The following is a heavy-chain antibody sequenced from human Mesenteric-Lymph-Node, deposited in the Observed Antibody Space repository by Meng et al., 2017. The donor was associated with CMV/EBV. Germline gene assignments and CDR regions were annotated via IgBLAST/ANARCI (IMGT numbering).Heavy chain of an antibody. D-gene: IGHD3-3*01. CDR2: MYYRGST. Sequence: SETLSLTCTVSGGSISSSSYYWSWIRPSPGKGPEWIASMYYRGSTFYNPSLKGRVTISVDTSKNQFSLKLSFVTAADTAVYYCARHEGLYGFWSGYGRFDPWGQGTLVTVSS. J-gene: IGHJ5*02. V-gene: IGHV4-39*01. CDR1: GGSISSSSYY. CDR3: ARHEGLYGFWSGYGRFDP.